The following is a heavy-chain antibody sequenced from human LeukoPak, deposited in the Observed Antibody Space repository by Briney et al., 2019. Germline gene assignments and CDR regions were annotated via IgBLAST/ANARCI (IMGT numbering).Heavy chain of an antibody. CDR3: AKDSYGDYVGGYFDY. CDR1: GFTFSSYG. V-gene: IGHV3-30*02. CDR2: IRYGGSNK. Sequence: PGGSLRLSCAASGFTFSSYGMHWVRRAPGKGLEWVAFIRYGGSNKYYADSVKGRFTISRDNSKNMLYLQMNSLRAEDTAVYYCAKDSYGDYVGGYFDYWGQGTLVTVSS. J-gene: IGHJ4*02. D-gene: IGHD4-17*01.